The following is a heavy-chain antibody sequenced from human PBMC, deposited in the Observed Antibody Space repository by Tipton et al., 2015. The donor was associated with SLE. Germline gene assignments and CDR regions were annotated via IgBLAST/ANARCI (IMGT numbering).Heavy chain of an antibody. D-gene: IGHD3-16*01. Sequence: QLVQSGGEMKKPGASVTVSCKASGSTFRHYGIRWVRQAPGKGVEWMGWNSPYNGNTKYGQKYQGRFTMTPDTATNTAYMELRSLTSDDTAIYDCARMFGRPGTPDLYYWVQVSLVTVSS. V-gene: IGHV1-18*01. CDR3: ARMFGRPGTPDLYY. CDR1: GSTFRHYG. J-gene: IGHJ4*02. CDR2: NSPYNGNT.